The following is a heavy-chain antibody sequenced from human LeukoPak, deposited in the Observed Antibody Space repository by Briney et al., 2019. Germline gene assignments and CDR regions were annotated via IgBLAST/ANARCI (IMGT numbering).Heavy chain of an antibody. CDR1: GFTFSSYS. V-gene: IGHV3-21*01. CDR3: ARDRSLRLFDY. Sequence: GGSLRLSCAASGFTFSSYSMNWVRQAPGKGLEWVSSINSSSSYIYYADSVKGRFTISRDNAKNSLYLQMNSLRAEDTAVYYCARDRSLRLFDYWGQGTLVTVSS. CDR2: INSSSSYI. J-gene: IGHJ4*02. D-gene: IGHD3-10*01.